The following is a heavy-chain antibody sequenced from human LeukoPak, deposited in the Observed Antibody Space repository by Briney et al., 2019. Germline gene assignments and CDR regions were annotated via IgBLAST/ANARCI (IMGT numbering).Heavy chain of an antibody. CDR2: IKQDGSEE. J-gene: IGHJ4*02. V-gene: IGHV3-7*01. CDR3: TRDHWRSFDY. Sequence: GGSLRLSCAASGFTFSTYWMNWVRQAPGKGLEWVANIKQDGSEEYYVDSVKGRFTTSRDNAKNSLYLQMNSLRAEDTAVYYCTRDHWRSFDYWGQGTLVTVSS. D-gene: IGHD1-1*01. CDR1: GFTFSTYW.